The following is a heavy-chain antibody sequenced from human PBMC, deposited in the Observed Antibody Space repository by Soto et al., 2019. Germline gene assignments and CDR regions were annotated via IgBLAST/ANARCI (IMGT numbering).Heavy chain of an antibody. J-gene: IGHJ6*02. CDR1: GFTFDNYA. D-gene: IGHD1-26*01. V-gene: IGHV3-23*01. Sequence: GGSLRLSCAASGFTFDNYAMNWVRQAPGKGLEWVSGITGSGENTYYADSVKGRFTISRDNSKNTLYVQLNSLRVEDTAIYYCAKVSLGATTITDFDYYGMDVWGQGTTVTV. CDR3: AKVSLGATTITDFDYYGMDV. CDR2: ITGSGENT.